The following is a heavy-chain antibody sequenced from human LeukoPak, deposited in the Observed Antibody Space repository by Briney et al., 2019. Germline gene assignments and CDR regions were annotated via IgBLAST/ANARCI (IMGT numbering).Heavy chain of an antibody. D-gene: IGHD2-2*01. V-gene: IGHV4-39*07. CDR2: IYYSGST. J-gene: IGHJ6*03. Sequence: PSETLSLTCTVSGGSISSSSYYWGWIRQPPGKGLEWIGSIYYSGSTYYNPSLKSRVTISVDTSKNQFSLKLSSVTAADTAVYYCARVRGGAAAYYYYYMDVWGKGTTVTVSS. CDR3: ARVRGGAAAYYYYYMDV. CDR1: GGSISSSSYY.